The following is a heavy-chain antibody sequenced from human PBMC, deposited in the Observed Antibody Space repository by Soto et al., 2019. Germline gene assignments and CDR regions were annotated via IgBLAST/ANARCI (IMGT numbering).Heavy chain of an antibody. Sequence: GGSLRLSCAASGFSISSYWMNWVRQAPGKGLEWVAIIRKDGSEKYYVDSVKGRFTISRDNAKNSLYLQMNSPRDDDTAVYYCAGGSGWFSDYWGRGTLVPVSS. CDR3: AGGSGWFSDY. D-gene: IGHD6-19*01. CDR1: GFSISSYW. CDR2: IRKDGSEK. V-gene: IGHV3-7*03. J-gene: IGHJ4*02.